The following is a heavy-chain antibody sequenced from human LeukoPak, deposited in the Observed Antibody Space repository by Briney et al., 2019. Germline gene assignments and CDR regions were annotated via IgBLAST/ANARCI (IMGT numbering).Heavy chain of an antibody. D-gene: IGHD3-9*01. CDR2: ISSSSSTI. J-gene: IGHJ3*02. CDR1: GFTFSSYS. CDR3: AEGPYYDILTGYTSDALHI. Sequence: AGGSLRLSCAASGFTFSSYSMNWVRQAPGKGLEWVSYISSSSSTIYYADSVKGRFTISRDNAKNSLYLQMNSLRAEDTAVYYCAEGPYYDILTGYTSDALHIWGQGTVVTVSS. V-gene: IGHV3-48*01.